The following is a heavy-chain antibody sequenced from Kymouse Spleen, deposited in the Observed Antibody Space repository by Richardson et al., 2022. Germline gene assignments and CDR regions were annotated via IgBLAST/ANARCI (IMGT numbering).Heavy chain of an antibody. CDR1: GGSFSGYY. CDR3: ARERSIAALNWFDP. V-gene: IGHV4-34*01. Sequence: QVQLQQWGAGLLKPSETLSLTCAVYGGSFSGYYWSWIRQPPGKGLEWIGEINHSGSTNYNPSLKSRVTISVDTSKNQFSLKLSSVTAADTAVYYCARERSIAALNWFDPWGQGTLVTVSS. CDR2: INHSGST. J-gene: IGHJ5*02. D-gene: IGHD6-6*01.